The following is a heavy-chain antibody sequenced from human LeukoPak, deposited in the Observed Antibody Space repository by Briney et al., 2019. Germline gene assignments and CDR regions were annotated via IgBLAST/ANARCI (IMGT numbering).Heavy chain of an antibody. J-gene: IGHJ4*02. V-gene: IGHV3-48*04. CDR2: IPSSSATI. CDR1: GFTFNTYS. Sequence: GGSLRLSCVASGFTFNTYSMNWFRQAPGKGLEWISYIPSSSATIYYADSVKGRFTISRDNAKNSLYLQMNSLRAEDTAVYYCARGRDLFDSWGQGTLVIVSS. CDR3: ARGRDLFDS.